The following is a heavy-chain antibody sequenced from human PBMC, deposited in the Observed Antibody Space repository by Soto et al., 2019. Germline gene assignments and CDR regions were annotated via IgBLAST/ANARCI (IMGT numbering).Heavy chain of an antibody. V-gene: IGHV1-18*01. Sequence: ASVKVSCKASGYTFSTSGISWIRQAPGQGLEWMGWISGYKGYTKYSQKFQGRVTMTTEKSTATGYMELTSLRSDDTAVYYCAKTPHYDNSGYYSWFDLWG. CDR2: ISGYKGYT. J-gene: IGHJ5*02. D-gene: IGHD3-22*01. CDR1: GYTFSTSG. CDR3: AKTPHYDNSGYYSWFDL.